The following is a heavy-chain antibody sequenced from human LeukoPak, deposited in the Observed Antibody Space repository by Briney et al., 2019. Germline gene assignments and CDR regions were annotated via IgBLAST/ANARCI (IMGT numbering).Heavy chain of an antibody. V-gene: IGHV1-69*05. J-gene: IGHJ4*02. Sequence: ASVKVSCKASGGTFSSYAISWVRQAPGQGLEWMGGIIPIFGTANYAQKFQGRVTITTDESTSTAYMELGSLRSEDTAVYYCASILDSSGYLDYWGQGTLVTVSS. CDR3: ASILDSSGYLDY. CDR1: GGTFSSYA. CDR2: IIPIFGTA. D-gene: IGHD3-22*01.